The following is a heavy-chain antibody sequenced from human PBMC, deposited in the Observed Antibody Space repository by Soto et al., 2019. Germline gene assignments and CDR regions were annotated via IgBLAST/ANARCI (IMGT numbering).Heavy chain of an antibody. CDR1: GFTFSSYG. Sequence: QVQLVESGGGVVQPGRSLRLSCAASGFTFSSYGMHWVRQAPGKGLEWVAVISYDGSNKYYADSVKGRFTISRDNSKNTLYLQMKSLRAEDTAVYYCAKVSSGSYYYYYGMDVWGQGTTVTVSS. CDR3: AKVSSGSYYYYYGMDV. V-gene: IGHV3-30*18. CDR2: ISYDGSNK. J-gene: IGHJ6*02. D-gene: IGHD1-26*01.